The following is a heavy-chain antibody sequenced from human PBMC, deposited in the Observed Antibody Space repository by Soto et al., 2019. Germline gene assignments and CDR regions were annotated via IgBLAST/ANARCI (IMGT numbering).Heavy chain of an antibody. D-gene: IGHD6-19*01. CDR2: INHSGST. J-gene: IGHJ4*02. CDR3: ARESVAVAFDY. V-gene: IGHV4-34*01. Sequence: PSETLSLTCAVDGVSFSGYYWTWIRQPPGKGLEWIGEINHSGSTNYNPSLKSRVTISVDTSKNQFSLKLSSVTAADTAVYYCARESVAVAFDYWGQGTLVTVSS. CDR1: GVSFSGYY.